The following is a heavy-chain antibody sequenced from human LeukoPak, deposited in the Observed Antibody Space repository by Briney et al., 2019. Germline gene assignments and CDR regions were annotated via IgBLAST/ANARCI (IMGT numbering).Heavy chain of an antibody. J-gene: IGHJ4*02. Sequence: ASVKISCKVSGYTFTDYYMHWVQQAPGEGLEWMGLVDPEDGETIYAEKFQGRVTITADTSTDTAYMELSSLRSEDTAVYYCATGPYLGYFDYWGQGTLVTVSS. CDR2: VDPEDGET. D-gene: IGHD3-3*01. CDR1: GYTFTDYY. V-gene: IGHV1-69-2*01. CDR3: ATGPYLGYFDY.